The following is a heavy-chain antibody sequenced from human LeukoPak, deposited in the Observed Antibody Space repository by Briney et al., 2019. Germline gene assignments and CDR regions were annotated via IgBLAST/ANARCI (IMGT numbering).Heavy chain of an antibody. J-gene: IGHJ4*02. Sequence: GGSLRLSCAASGFSFKSYAMHWARQAPGKGLEWVAVMSSDGSDKYYGDSVKGRLTISRDNSMNTLYLQMNSLRVEDTAVYYCAKDGGRVAAALDFWGQGIPVSVSS. V-gene: IGHV3-30*18. CDR1: GFSFKSYA. CDR3: AKDGGRVAAALDF. CDR2: MSSDGSDK. D-gene: IGHD2-2*01.